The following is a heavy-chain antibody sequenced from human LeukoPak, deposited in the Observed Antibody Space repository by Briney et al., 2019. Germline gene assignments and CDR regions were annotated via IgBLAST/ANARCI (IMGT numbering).Heavy chain of an antibody. D-gene: IGHD2-21*01. J-gene: IGHJ6*03. CDR2: IGTIGDT. CDR1: GFTFSTYD. V-gene: IGHV3-13*01. CDR3: ARATVIGNAPVPGYMDV. Sequence: GGSLRLSCAASGFTFSTYDMHWVRRVSGKGLEWVSSIGTIGDTFYPGSVKGRFTISRENAKNSLYLQMNGLRAGDTAVYYCARATVIGNAPVPGYMDVWGKGTTVTVSS.